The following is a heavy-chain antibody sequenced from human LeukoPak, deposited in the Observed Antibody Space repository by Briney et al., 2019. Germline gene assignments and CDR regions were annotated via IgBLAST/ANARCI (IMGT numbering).Heavy chain of an antibody. CDR2: IYSGGST. J-gene: IGHJ4*02. CDR3: ARDRDDILTGYYTPFDY. Sequence: GGSLRLSCAASGFTVSSNYMSWVRQAPGKGLEWVSVIYSGGSTYYADSVKGRFTISRDNAKNSLYLQMNSLRAEDTAVYYCARDRDDILTGYYTPFDYWGQGTLVTVSS. CDR1: GFTVSSNY. V-gene: IGHV3-53*01. D-gene: IGHD3-9*01.